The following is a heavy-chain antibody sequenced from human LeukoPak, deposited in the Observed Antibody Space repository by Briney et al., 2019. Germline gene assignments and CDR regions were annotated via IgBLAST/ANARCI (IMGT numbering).Heavy chain of an antibody. D-gene: IGHD3-22*01. V-gene: IGHV3-74*01. CDR1: GFTFSTFW. J-gene: IGHJ4*02. CDR3: VRDWGYDSSGYWQKYFDT. CDR2: INHDGSST. Sequence: GGSLRLSCAASGFTFSTFWMHWVRQAPGKGLVWVSRINHDGSSTNYADSVKGRFTISRDNAKNTVYLQMNSLRAEDTAVYYCVRDWGYDSSGYWQKYFDTWGQGTLVTVSS.